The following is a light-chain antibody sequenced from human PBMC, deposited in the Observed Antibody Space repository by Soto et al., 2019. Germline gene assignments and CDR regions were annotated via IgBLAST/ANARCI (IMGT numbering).Light chain of an antibody. CDR2: GAS. V-gene: IGKV3-15*01. CDR3: QPYNNWPLT. Sequence: EIVLTQSPVTLSVSPGERATLSCRASQSISTTLVWYQQKPGQPPRLLIYGASTRATGVPARFSGSGSGTEFTLTISSLQSEDFAIYYCQPYNNWPLTFGGGTKVDIK. CDR1: QSISTT. J-gene: IGKJ4*01.